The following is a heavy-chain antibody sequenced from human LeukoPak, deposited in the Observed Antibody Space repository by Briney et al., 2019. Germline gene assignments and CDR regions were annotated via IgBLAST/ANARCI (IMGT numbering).Heavy chain of an antibody. Sequence: GGSLRLSCVASGFTFRDYYMSWIRQAPGKGLEWVSYIPSTSSYTSYADSVKGRFTISRDNAKNSLYLQMNSLRAEDTAVYYCSRGANTAAGTPTLAIDYWGQGTLVTVSS. CDR1: GFTFRDYY. CDR3: SRGANTAAGTPTLAIDY. J-gene: IGHJ4*02. D-gene: IGHD6-13*01. V-gene: IGHV3-11*05. CDR2: IPSTSSYT.